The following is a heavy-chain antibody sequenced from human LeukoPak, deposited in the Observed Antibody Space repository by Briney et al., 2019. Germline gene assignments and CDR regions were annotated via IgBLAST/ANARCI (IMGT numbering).Heavy chain of an antibody. D-gene: IGHD3-3*01. CDR2: LSGSGITT. Sequence: QPGGSLRLSCAASGFTFSNSAMSWVRQAPGKGLEWVSTLSGSGITTYYADSVKGRFTVSRDNSKNTVHLQMNSLRAEDTAVYYCAKDDRNPRDYDLWNLNYWGQGTLVTVSS. CDR1: GFTFSNSA. J-gene: IGHJ4*02. V-gene: IGHV3-23*01. CDR3: AKDDRNPRDYDLWNLNY.